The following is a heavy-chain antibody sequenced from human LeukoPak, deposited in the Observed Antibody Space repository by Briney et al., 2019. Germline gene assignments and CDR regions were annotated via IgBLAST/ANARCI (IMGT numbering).Heavy chain of an antibody. Sequence: PSETLSLTCTVSGGSISSGGYYWSWLRQHPGKGLEWIGYIYYSGSTYYNPSLKSRVTISVDTSKNQFSLKLSSVTAADTAVYYCARDMVRGVSQGFDYWGQGTLVTVSS. V-gene: IGHV4-31*03. CDR3: ARDMVRGVSQGFDY. J-gene: IGHJ4*02. CDR1: GGSISSGGYY. CDR2: IYYSGST. D-gene: IGHD3-10*01.